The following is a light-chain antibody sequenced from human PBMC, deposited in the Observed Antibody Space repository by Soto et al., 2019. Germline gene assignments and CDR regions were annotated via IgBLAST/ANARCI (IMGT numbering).Light chain of an antibody. CDR2: AAS. CDR1: QSISTY. J-gene: IGKJ1*01. Sequence: DIQMTQSPSSLSASVGDRVTITCRASQSISTYLNWYQQKAGLAPKLLIYAASSLQSGVPSRFSGSGSGTDFTLTISCLQSEDFATYYCQQYYSFPQTFGQGTKVDI. CDR3: QQYYSFPQT. V-gene: IGKV1-39*01.